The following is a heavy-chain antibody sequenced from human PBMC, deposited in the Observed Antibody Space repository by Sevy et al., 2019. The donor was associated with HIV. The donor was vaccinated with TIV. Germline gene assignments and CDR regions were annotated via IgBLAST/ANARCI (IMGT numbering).Heavy chain of an antibody. J-gene: IGHJ3*02. CDR3: AKVLAVAGHFDAFDI. V-gene: IGHV3-23*01. Sequence: GGSLRLSCAASGFTFSSYAMSWVRQAPGKGLEWVSAISGSGGSTYYANSVKGRFTISRDNSKNTLYLQMNSLRAEDTAVYYCAKVLAVAGHFDAFDIWGQGTMVTVSS. CDR2: ISGSGGST. CDR1: GFTFSSYA. D-gene: IGHD6-19*01.